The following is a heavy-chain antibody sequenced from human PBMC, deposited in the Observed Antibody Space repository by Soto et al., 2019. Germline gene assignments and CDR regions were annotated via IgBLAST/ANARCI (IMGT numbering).Heavy chain of an antibody. Sequence: GSLRLSCAASGFTFSFYVMTWVRQAPGEGLEWVSGISGTGGSTSYADSVKGRFTISRHNSKNTLYLQMNSLRAEDTAVYYCAKDSYNWNPVGDFDYWGQGTLVTVSS. CDR3: AKDSYNWNPVGDFDY. D-gene: IGHD1-20*01. CDR2: ISGTGGST. CDR1: GFTFSFYV. J-gene: IGHJ4*02. V-gene: IGHV3-23*01.